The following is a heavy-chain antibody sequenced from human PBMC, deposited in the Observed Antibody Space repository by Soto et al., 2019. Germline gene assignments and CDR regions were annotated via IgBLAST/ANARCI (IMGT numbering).Heavy chain of an antibody. CDR2: INDYGTTI. CDR3: ARGGREPFDY. D-gene: IGHD1-1*01. V-gene: IGHV3-74*01. CDR1: GFNLGSYW. J-gene: IGHJ4*02. Sequence: EVQLVESGGGLVQPGGSLRLSCAASGFNLGSYWMHWVRQAPGKGLVWVSRINDYGTTINYAESVEGRFTISRDDAKSEVYLQMNNLGAEDAAVYCCARGGREPFDYWGQGALVTVSS.